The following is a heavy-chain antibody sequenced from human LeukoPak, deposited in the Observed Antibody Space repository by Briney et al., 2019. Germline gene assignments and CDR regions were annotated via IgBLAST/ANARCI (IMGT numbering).Heavy chain of an antibody. CDR1: GFTFSSYS. D-gene: IGHD3-10*01. J-gene: IGHJ6*02. Sequence: GGSLRLSCAASGFTFSSYSMNWVRQAPGKGLEWVSYISRTSNTIYYADSVKGRFTISRDNAKNSLYLQMNSLRDEDTALYYCVPRSRGMDVWGQGTTVIVSS. V-gene: IGHV3-48*02. CDR3: VPRSRGMDV. CDR2: ISRTSNTI.